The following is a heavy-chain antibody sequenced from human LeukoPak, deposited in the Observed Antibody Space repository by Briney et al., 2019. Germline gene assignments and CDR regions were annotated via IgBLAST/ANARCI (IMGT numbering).Heavy chain of an antibody. J-gene: IGHJ6*03. V-gene: IGHV4-4*02. Sequence: SGTLSLTCAVSGGSISSSNWWSWVRQPPGKGLEWIGEIYHSGSTNYNPSLKSRVTISVDTSKNQFSLKLSSVTAADTAVYYCARVGYCTNGVCSYYYYMDVWGKGTTVTVSS. CDR3: ARVGYCTNGVCSYYYYMDV. CDR2: IYHSGST. CDR1: GGSISSSNW. D-gene: IGHD2-8*01.